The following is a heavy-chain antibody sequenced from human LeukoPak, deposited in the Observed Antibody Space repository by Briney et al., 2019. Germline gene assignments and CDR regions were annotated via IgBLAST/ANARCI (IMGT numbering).Heavy chain of an antibody. J-gene: IGHJ3*02. CDR1: GGSISSSNW. D-gene: IGHD1-26*01. V-gene: IGHV4-4*02. CDR2: IYHSGST. Sequence: PSETLSLTCAVSGGSISSSNWWSWVRQPPGKGLEWIGEIYHSGSTNYNPSLKSRVTISVDKSKNQFSLKLSSVTAADTAVYYCAKDVGRVGASPFDIWGQGTVVTASS. CDR3: AKDVGRVGASPFDI.